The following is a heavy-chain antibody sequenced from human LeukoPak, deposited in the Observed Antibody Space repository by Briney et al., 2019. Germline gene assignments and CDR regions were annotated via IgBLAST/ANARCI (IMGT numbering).Heavy chain of an antibody. V-gene: IGHV4-4*07. CDR1: GGSISSHY. CDR2: IYTSGST. Sequence: SGTLSLTCTVSGGSISSHYWSWIRQPAGKGLEWIGRIYTSGSTNYNPSLKSRVTMSVDTSKNQFSLKLSSVTAADTAVYYCARDSTPPGIVGATRYDYWGQGTLVTVSS. J-gene: IGHJ4*02. D-gene: IGHD1-26*01. CDR3: ARDSTPPGIVGATRYDY.